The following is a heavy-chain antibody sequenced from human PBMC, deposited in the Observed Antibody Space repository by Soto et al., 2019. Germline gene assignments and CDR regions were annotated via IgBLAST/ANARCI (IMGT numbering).Heavy chain of an antibody. CDR1: GFTFSSYS. CDR3: ARDINPDYYDRSGYYGY. J-gene: IGHJ4*02. CDR2: ISSSSSYI. Sequence: GGSLGLSCAASGFTFSSYSMNWVRQAPGKGLEWVSSISSSSSYIYYADSVKGRFTISRDNAKNSLYLQMNSLRAEDTAVYYCARDINPDYYDRSGYYGYWGQGTLVTVSS. D-gene: IGHD3-22*01. V-gene: IGHV3-21*01.